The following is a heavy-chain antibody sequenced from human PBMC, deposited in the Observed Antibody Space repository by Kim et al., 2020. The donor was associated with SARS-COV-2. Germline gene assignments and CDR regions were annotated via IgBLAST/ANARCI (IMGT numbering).Heavy chain of an antibody. CDR3: AKDIAAAGLYYYGMDV. V-gene: IGHV3-9*01. CDR1: GFTFGDYA. J-gene: IGHJ6*02. CDR2: ISWNSGSI. Sequence: GGSLRLSCAASGFTFGDYAMHWVRQAPGKGLEWVSGISWNSGSIGYADSVKGRFTISRDNAKNSLCLQMNSLGAEDTALYSCAKDIAAAGLYYYGMDVWGQGTTVTVSS. D-gene: IGHD6-13*01.